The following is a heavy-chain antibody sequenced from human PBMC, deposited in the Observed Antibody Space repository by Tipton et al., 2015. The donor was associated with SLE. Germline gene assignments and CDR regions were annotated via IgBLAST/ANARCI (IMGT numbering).Heavy chain of an antibody. Sequence: QLVQSGAEVKKPGASVKVSCKASGYTFTTFDINWVRQASGQGLEWMGWMNPKSGGTNFAERFQGRVTMTRDTSISTAYMELSGLRSDDTAMYYCATLPGSDYYYYAMDVWGQGTTVTVSS. D-gene: IGHD1-14*01. CDR3: ATLPGSDYYYYAMDV. CDR2: MNPKSGGT. J-gene: IGHJ6*02. CDR1: GYTFTTFD. V-gene: IGHV1-2*02.